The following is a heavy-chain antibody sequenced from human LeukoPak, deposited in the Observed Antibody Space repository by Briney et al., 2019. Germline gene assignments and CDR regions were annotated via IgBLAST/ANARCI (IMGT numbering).Heavy chain of an antibody. CDR2: IKGKTDGGTT. J-gene: IGHJ6*03. CDR1: GFTFSNAW. V-gene: IGHV3-15*01. Sequence: GGSLRLSCAASGFTFSNAWMSWVRQAPGKGLEWVGRIKGKTDGGTTDYAAPVKGRFTISRDDSKNTLYLQMNSLKTEDTAVYYCTTDLRIAVAGTYYYYYYMDVWGKGTTVTVSS. CDR3: TTDLRIAVAGTYYYYYYMDV. D-gene: IGHD6-19*01.